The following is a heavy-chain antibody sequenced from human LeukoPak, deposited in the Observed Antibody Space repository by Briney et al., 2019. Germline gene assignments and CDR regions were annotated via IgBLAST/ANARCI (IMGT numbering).Heavy chain of an antibody. J-gene: IGHJ5*02. CDR2: INPKTGGT. CDR3: AIDGRWGVGVLMGSYFGP. CDR1: GYSFTGHF. Sequence: GASVKVSCKASGYSFTGHFIHWLRQAPGQGPEWMGRINPKTGGTYYEQKFQGRVTMTRDTSIDTAYMEVTRLRSDDTAVYYCAIDGRWGVGVLMGSYFGPWGQGTLVTVSS. D-gene: IGHD1-26*01. V-gene: IGHV1-2*06.